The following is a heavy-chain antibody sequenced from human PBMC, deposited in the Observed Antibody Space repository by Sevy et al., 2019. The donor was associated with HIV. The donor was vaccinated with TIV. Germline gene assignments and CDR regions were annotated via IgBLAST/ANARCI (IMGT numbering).Heavy chain of an antibody. Sequence: GGSLRLSCAASGFTFTTYNMNWVRQAPGKGLEWVSCISGSSNYIYYADSVKGRFTISRDNAKNSLYLQMNSLRAEDTAVYYCARPYGSGSWEAFDIWGQGTMVTVSS. CDR2: ISGSSNYI. V-gene: IGHV3-21*01. J-gene: IGHJ3*02. CDR1: GFTFTTYN. CDR3: ARPYGSGSWEAFDI. D-gene: IGHD3-10*01.